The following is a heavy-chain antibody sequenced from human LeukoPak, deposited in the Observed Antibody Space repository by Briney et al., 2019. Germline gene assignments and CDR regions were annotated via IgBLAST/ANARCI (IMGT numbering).Heavy chain of an antibody. V-gene: IGHV3-43*02. CDR1: GFTFDDYA. Sequence: GGSLRLSCAASGFTFDDYAMHWVRQAPGKGLEWVSLISGDGGSTYYADSVKGRFTISRDNSRNSLYLQMSSLRTEDTALYYCAKVGYFDYHAFDTWSQGTMVTVSS. J-gene: IGHJ3*02. D-gene: IGHD3-9*01. CDR3: AKVGYFDYHAFDT. CDR2: ISGDGGST.